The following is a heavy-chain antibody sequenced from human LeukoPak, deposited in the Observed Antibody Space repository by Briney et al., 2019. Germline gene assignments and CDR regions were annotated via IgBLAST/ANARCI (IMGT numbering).Heavy chain of an antibody. V-gene: IGHV1-46*01. Sequence: ASVKVSCKASGYNFTDFYIHWVRQAPGQGLEWMGIINPSGGSTSYAQKFQGRVTMTRDTSTSTVYMELSSLRSEDTAVYYCARSGRSGSLKGGLKEWGQGTLVTVPS. CDR2: INPSGGST. CDR1: GYNFTDFY. J-gene: IGHJ4*02. CDR3: ARSGRSGSLKGGLKE. D-gene: IGHD3-16*01.